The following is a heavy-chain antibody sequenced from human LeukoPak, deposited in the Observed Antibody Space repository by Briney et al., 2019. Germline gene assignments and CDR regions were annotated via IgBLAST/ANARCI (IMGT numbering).Heavy chain of an antibody. D-gene: IGHD2-21*01. Sequence: ASVKVSCKASGYTFTGYYIHWVRQAPGQGLEWMGWIIPNSGGTIYAQKFQGRVTMTRDKSIDTAYVELTGLRSDDTAIYYCAREVRVTQYMDVWGPGTTVTVSS. J-gene: IGHJ6*02. CDR2: IIPNSGGT. CDR1: GYTFTGYY. V-gene: IGHV1-2*02. CDR3: AREVRVTQYMDV.